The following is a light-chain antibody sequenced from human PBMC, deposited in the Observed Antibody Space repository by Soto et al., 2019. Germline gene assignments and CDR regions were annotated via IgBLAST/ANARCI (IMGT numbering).Light chain of an antibody. J-gene: IGLJ3*02. Sequence: QSALTQPASVYQSPGQSITISCTGTSSDVGIYNLVSWYQQHPGKAPKLMIYEGTKRPSGVSNRFSGSKSGYTASLTISGLHAEDEADYYCCSYAGSNTWVFGGGTQLTVL. CDR2: EGT. CDR1: SSDVGIYNL. V-gene: IGLV2-23*01. CDR3: CSYAGSNTWV.